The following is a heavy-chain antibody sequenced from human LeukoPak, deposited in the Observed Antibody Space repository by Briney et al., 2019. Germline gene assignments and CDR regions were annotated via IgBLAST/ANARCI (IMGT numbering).Heavy chain of an antibody. CDR3: AKALGTYYDYFQH. J-gene: IGHJ1*01. Sequence: SCKASGGTFSSYAISWVRQAPGKGLEWVSAISGSGGSTYYADSVKGRFTISRDNSKNTLYLQMNSLRAEDTAVYYCAKALGTYYDYFQHWGQGTLVTVSS. CDR1: GGTFSSYA. CDR2: ISGSGGST. D-gene: IGHD1-26*01. V-gene: IGHV3-23*01.